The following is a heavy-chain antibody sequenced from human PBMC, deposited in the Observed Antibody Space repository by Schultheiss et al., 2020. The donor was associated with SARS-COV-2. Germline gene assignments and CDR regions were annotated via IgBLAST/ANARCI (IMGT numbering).Heavy chain of an antibody. D-gene: IGHD3-16*02. V-gene: IGHV4-61*01. CDR1: GGSVSSGSYY. Sequence: SETLSLTFTVSGGSVSSGSYYWSWIRQPPGKGLEWIGYIYYNGGTNYNPSLKSRVTISVDTSKNQFSLKLSSVTAADTAVYYCARDAASVIPYWYFDLWGRGTLVTVSS. CDR2: IYYNGGT. J-gene: IGHJ2*01. CDR3: ARDAASVIPYWYFDL.